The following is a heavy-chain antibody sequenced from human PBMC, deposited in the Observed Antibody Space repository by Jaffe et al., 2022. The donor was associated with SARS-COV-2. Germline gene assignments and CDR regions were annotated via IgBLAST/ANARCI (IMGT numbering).Heavy chain of an antibody. CDR3: ARADLFGELSHYYYYGMDV. Sequence: EVQLVESGGGLVKPGGSLRLSCAASGFTFSSYSMNWVRQAPGKGLEWVSSISSSSSYIYYADSVKGRFTISRDNAKNSLYLQMNSLRAEDTAVYYCARADLFGELSHYYYYGMDVWGQGTTVTVSS. V-gene: IGHV3-21*01. J-gene: IGHJ6*02. CDR1: GFTFSSYS. D-gene: IGHD3-10*01. CDR2: ISSSSSYI.